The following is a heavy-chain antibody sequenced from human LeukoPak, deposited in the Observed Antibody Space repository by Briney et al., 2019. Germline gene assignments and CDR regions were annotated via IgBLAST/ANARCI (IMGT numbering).Heavy chain of an antibody. CDR3: AKDTYGNNYFDY. Sequence: GGSLRLSCAASGFIVRGDYMGWVRQAPGKGLEWVSFIYRDGSTYYADSVKGRFTISRDNSWNTLYLQMNSLRAEDTAVYYCAKDTYGNNYFDYWGQGTLVTVSS. D-gene: IGHD4-17*01. V-gene: IGHV3-53*01. J-gene: IGHJ4*02. CDR2: IYRDGST. CDR1: GFIVRGDY.